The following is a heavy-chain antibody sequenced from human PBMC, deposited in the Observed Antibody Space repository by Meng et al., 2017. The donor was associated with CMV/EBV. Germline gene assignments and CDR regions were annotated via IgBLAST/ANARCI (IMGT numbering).Heavy chain of an antibody. D-gene: IGHD2-2*01. CDR1: GYTFTSHG. CDR2: ISGDYGNT. J-gene: IGHJ4*02. V-gene: IGHV1-18*01. CDR3: ARDRCNTISCFSDY. Sequence: ASVKVSCKTSGYTFTSHGINWLRQAPGQGLEWMGWISGDYGNTNYAQKLQGRLTMTTDTSTSTAYLELRSLRSDDTAVYYCARDRCNTISCFSDYWGQGTLVTVSS.